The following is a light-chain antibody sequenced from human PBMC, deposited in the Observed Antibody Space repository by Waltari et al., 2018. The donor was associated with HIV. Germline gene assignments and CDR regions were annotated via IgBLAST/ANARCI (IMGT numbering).Light chain of an antibody. V-gene: IGLV1-47*01. CDR2: RND. CDR1: NSNIGRTS. J-gene: IGLJ1*01. CDR3: ASWDDGLSGHV. Sequence: QSTLTQPPSLSGTPGQRLTIPCSGHNSNIGRTSVFWYRQVPGTPPSLLVYRNDQRPSGVVDRFSGSRSGASASLVIGGLRVEDEADYYCASWDDGLSGHVFGGGTTVSV.